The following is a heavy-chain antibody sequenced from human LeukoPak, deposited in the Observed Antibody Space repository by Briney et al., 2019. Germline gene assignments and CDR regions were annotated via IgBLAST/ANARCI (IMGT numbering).Heavy chain of an antibody. J-gene: IGHJ2*01. V-gene: IGHV3-23*01. CDR3: AKGDTMVGWYFDL. CDR1: GFTFSSYW. Sequence: GGSLRLSCAASGFTFSSYWMHWVRQAPGKGLEWVSAISGSGGSTYYADSVKGRFTISRDNSKNTLYLQMNSLRAEDTAVYYCAKGDTMVGWYFDLWGRGTLITVSS. CDR2: ISGSGGST. D-gene: IGHD3-10*01.